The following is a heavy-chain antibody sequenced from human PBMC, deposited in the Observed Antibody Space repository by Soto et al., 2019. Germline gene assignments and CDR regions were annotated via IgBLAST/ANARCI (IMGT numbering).Heavy chain of an antibody. V-gene: IGHV3-23*01. D-gene: IGHD4-17*01. CDR2: ISGSGGIT. CDR1: GFTFSNFA. CDR3: AKERGDYGDYVGGNYFDF. Sequence: EVQLLESGGGLVQPGGSLRLSCAVSGFTFSNFALSWVRQAPGKGLEWVSAISGSGGITYYADSVKGRFTISRDNSKNTLYLQMNSLRAEDTAVYYCAKERGDYGDYVGGNYFDFWGQGTLVTVSS. J-gene: IGHJ4*02.